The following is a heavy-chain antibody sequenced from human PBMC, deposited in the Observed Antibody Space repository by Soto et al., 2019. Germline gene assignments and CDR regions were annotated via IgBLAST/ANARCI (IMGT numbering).Heavy chain of an antibody. Sequence: GGSLRLSCAASGFTFSSSAMSWARQAPGKGLEWVSAISGSGGSTYYADSVKGRFTISRDNSKNTLYLQMNSLRAEDTAVYFFAKDLHRLEQNKGKFDFLGQGTLVTVSS. D-gene: IGHD1-1*01. V-gene: IGHV3-23*01. CDR3: AKDLHRLEQNKGKFDF. CDR2: ISGSGGST. J-gene: IGHJ4*02. CDR1: GFTFSSSA.